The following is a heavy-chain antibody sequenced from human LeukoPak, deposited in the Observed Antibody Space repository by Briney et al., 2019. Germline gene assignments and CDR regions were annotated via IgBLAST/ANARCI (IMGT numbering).Heavy chain of an antibody. V-gene: IGHV4-39*07. D-gene: IGHD3-22*01. CDR3: ARIPYYYDSSGYFYYYYYMDV. CDR2: IYYSGST. Sequence: SETLSLTCTVSGGSISSSSYYWGWIRQPPGKGLEWIGSIYYSGSTYYNPSLKSRVTISVDTSKNQFSLKLSSVTVADTAVYYCARIPYYYDSSGYFYYYYYMDVWGKGTTVTVSS. CDR1: GGSISSSSYY. J-gene: IGHJ6*03.